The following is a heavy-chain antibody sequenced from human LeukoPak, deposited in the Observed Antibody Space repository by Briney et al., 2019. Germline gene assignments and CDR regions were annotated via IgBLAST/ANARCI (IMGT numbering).Heavy chain of an antibody. CDR3: ARGPPAYCGGDCSMGDAFDI. Sequence: GGSLRLSCAASGFTFSSYEMNWVRQAPGKGLEWVSYISSSGSTIYYADSVKGRFTISRDNAKNSLYLQMNSLRAEDTAVYYCARGPPAYCGGDCSMGDAFDIWGQGTMVTVSS. D-gene: IGHD2-21*02. CDR1: GFTFSSYE. V-gene: IGHV3-48*03. J-gene: IGHJ3*02. CDR2: ISSSGSTI.